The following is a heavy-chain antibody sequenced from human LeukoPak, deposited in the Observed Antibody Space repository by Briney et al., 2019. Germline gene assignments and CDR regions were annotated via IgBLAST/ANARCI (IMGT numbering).Heavy chain of an antibody. CDR3: ARSDWFDP. V-gene: IGHV3-74*01. CDR1: GFTLSSYW. J-gene: IGHJ5*02. Sequence: GGSLRLSCAASGFTLSSYWMHWVRQAPGKGLVWVSRIKSDGSSTSYADSVKGRFTISRDNAKGTLYLQMNSLRAEDTAVYYCARSDWFDPWGQGTLVTVSS. CDR2: IKSDGSST.